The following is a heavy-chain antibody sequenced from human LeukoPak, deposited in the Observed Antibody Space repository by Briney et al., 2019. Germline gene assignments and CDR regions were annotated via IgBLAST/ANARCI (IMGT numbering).Heavy chain of an antibody. Sequence: TSETLSLTCTVSGGFCSSYYWSWIRQPAGKGLEWIGRIYSSGRTNYNPSLKSRVTISVDTSKNQFSLRLSSVTAADPACYYCARNYYYDSCGSLNDAFDSWGQRTMVT. CDR2: IYSSGRT. J-gene: IGHJ3*02. V-gene: IGHV4-4*07. D-gene: IGHD3-22*01. CDR1: GGFCSSYY. CDR3: ARNYYYDSCGSLNDAFDS.